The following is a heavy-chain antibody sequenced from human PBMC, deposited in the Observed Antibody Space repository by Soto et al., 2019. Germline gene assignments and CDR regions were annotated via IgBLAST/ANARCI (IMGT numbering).Heavy chain of an antibody. J-gene: IGHJ5*02. D-gene: IGHD2-2*01. CDR3: ARSACSSTSCWFDP. V-gene: IGHV3-74*01. Sequence: GGSLGLSCAASGFTFSSYLMHWVRQAPGKGLVWVSRINSDGSSTSYADSVKGRFTISRDNAKNTLYLQMNSLRAEDTAVYYCARSACSSTSCWFDPWGQGTLVTVSS. CDR1: GFTFSSYL. CDR2: INSDGSST.